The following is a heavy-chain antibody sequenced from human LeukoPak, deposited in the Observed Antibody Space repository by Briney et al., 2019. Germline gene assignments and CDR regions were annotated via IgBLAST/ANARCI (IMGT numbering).Heavy chain of an antibody. CDR1: GWSFSGYY. CDR2: INHSGST. J-gene: IGHJ5*02. CDR3: ARSPSSWYDTHPKECFDP. V-gene: IGHV4-34*01. Sequence: SETLSLTCAVYGWSFSGYYWSWIRQPPGKGLEWIGEINHSGSTNYNPALKRRVHISVDTSKNQFSLKLSSVTAADTAVYYCARSPSSWYDTHPKECFDPWGKGTLVTVSS. D-gene: IGHD6-13*01.